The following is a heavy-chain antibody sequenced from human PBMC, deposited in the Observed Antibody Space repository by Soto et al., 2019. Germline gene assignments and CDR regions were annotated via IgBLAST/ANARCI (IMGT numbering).Heavy chain of an antibody. CDR3: ARGCPYYYGSGSYRGYYYYYMDV. V-gene: IGHV4-39*07. J-gene: IGHJ6*03. Sequence: PSETLSLTCTVSGGSISSSSYYWSWIRQPPGKGLEWIGEINHSGSTNYNPSLKSRVTISVDTSKNQFSLKLSSVTAADTAVYYCARGCPYYYGSGSYRGYYYYYMDVWGKGTTVTVSS. D-gene: IGHD3-10*01. CDR2: INHSGST. CDR1: GGSISSSSYY.